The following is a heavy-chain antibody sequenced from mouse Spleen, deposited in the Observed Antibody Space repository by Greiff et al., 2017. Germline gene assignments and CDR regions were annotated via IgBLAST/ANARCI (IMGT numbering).Heavy chain of an antibody. CDR1: GFTFSSYA. J-gene: IGHJ2*01. CDR2: ISSGGSYT. CDR3: ARRSDGYYGY. D-gene: IGHD2-3*01. Sequence: EVMLVESGGGLVKPGGSLKLSCAASGFTFSSYAMSWVRQTPEKRLEWVATISSGGSYTYYPDSVKGRFTISRDNAKNTLYLQMSSLRSEDTAMYYCARRSDGYYGYWGQGTTLTVSS. V-gene: IGHV5-9-1*01.